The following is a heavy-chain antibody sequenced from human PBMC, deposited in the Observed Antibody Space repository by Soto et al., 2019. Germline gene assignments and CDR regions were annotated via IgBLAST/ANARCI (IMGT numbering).Heavy chain of an antibody. CDR1: GFTFSSYA. V-gene: IGHV3-23*01. Sequence: GGSLRLSCAASGFTFSSYAMSWVRQAPGKGLEWVSAISGSGGSTYYADSVKGRFTISRDNTKNTLYLQMNSLRAEDTAVYYCATLGLYQLLEDFDYWGQGTLVTVSS. D-gene: IGHD2-2*01. CDR2: ISGSGGST. J-gene: IGHJ4*02. CDR3: ATLGLYQLLEDFDY.